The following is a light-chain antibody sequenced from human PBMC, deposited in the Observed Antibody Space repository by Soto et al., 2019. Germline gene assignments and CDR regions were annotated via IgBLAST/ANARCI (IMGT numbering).Light chain of an antibody. V-gene: IGKV3-20*01. CDR3: QQYGTSPPD. Sequence: EIVLTQSPGTLSLSPGERATLSCRASQSVISTDLAWYQQKPGQAPRLLVYAASSRASGIPDRFSGSGSGTDFTLTISRLEPEDFAVYYGQQYGTSPPDVGGGTRVEI. J-gene: IGKJ4*01. CDR2: AAS. CDR1: QSVISTD.